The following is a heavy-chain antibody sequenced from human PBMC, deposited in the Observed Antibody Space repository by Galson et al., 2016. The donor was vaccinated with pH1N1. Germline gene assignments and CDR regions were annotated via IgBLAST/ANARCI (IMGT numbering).Heavy chain of an antibody. J-gene: IGHJ2*01. CDR1: GGTFNSNG. Sequence: SVKVSCKASGGTFNSNGLSWVRQAPGQGREWMGRIIPILGTTNYAQKFQGKITITADESTSTAYMELSSLRSEDTALYYCAREDYYDVDLSDWYFDLWGRGSLVTVSS. D-gene: IGHD3-22*01. V-gene: IGHV1-69*13. CDR3: AREDYYDVDLSDWYFDL. CDR2: IIPILGTT.